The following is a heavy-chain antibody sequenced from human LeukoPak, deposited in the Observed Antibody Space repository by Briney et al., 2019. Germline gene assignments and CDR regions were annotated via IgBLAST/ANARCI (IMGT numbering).Heavy chain of an antibody. CDR3: ASLAAMDV. V-gene: IGHV3-30-3*01. CDR2: ISYDGSNK. Sequence: GGSLRLSCAASGFTFSSYAMHWVRQAPGKGLEWVAVISYDGSNKYYADFVKGRFTISRDNSKNTLYLQMNSLRAEDTAVYYCASLAAMDVWGQGTTVTVSS. CDR1: GFTFSSYA. D-gene: IGHD3-3*02. J-gene: IGHJ6*02.